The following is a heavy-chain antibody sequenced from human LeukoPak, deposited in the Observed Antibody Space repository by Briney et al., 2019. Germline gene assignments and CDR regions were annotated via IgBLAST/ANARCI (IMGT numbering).Heavy chain of an antibody. CDR1: GYTFTRYG. J-gene: IGHJ4*02. V-gene: IGHV1-18*01. CDR3: ARDPSNTSGRNILFDY. Sequence: ASVKVSCKASGYTFTRYGISWVRQAPGQGLEWMGWISCYNGDTNYAQNLQGRVTMTTDTSTTTVYMELRSLRSDDTAVYYYARDPSNTSGRNILFDYWGQGTLLTVSS. CDR2: ISCYNGDT. D-gene: IGHD6-19*01.